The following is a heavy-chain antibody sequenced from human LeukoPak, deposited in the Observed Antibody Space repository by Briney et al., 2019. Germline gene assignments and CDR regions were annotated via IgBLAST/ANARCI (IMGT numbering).Heavy chain of an antibody. CDR3: ARNFRQPMIVVGSFGY. Sequence: GGSLRLSCAASGFTFSDYYMSWVRQAPGKGLEWVSYISSSGSTIYYADSVKGRFTISRDNAKNSLYLQMNSLRAEDTAVYYCARNFRQPMIVVGSFGYWGQGTLVTVSS. V-gene: IGHV3-11*01. CDR2: ISSSGSTI. J-gene: IGHJ4*02. CDR1: GFTFSDYY. D-gene: IGHD3-22*01.